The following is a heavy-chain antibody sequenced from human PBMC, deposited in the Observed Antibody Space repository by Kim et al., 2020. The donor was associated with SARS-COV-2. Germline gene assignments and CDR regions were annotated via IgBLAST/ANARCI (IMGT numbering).Heavy chain of an antibody. Sequence: GGSLRLSCAASGFTFDDYTMHWVRQAPGKGLEWVSLISWDGGSTYYADSVKGRFTISRDNSKNSLYLQMNSLRTEDTALYYCAKDISDFDWLSGFDYWGQGTLVTVSS. CDR1: GFTFDDYT. V-gene: IGHV3-43*01. CDR2: ISWDGGST. J-gene: IGHJ4*02. D-gene: IGHD3-9*01. CDR3: AKDISDFDWLSGFDY.